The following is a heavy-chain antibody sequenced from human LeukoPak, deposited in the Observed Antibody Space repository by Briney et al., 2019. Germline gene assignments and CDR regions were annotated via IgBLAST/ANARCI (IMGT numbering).Heavy chain of an antibody. V-gene: IGHV3-33*06. CDR2: IWYDGSNK. CDR1: GFTFSSYG. J-gene: IGHJ4*02. D-gene: IGHD6-19*01. Sequence: PGRSLRLSCAASGFTFSSYGMHWVRQAPGKGLEWVAVIWYDGSNKYYADSVKGRFTISRDNSKNTLYLRMNSLRAEDTAVYYCAKAGAVAGSAFDYWGQGTLVTVSS. CDR3: AKAGAVAGSAFDY.